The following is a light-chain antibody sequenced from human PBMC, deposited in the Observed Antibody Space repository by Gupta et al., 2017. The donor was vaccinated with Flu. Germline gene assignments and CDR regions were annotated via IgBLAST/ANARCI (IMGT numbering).Light chain of an antibody. CDR3: QQYYSTPYS. Sequence: DIVMSQSLDPLAVSRGERATINCKSSQSVLYSSNNKNYLAWYQQKPGQPPKLLIYWASTRESGVPDRFSGSGSGTDFTLTISSLQAEDVAVYYCQQYYSTPYSFGQGTKLEIK. V-gene: IGKV4-1*01. J-gene: IGKJ2*03. CDR2: WAS. CDR1: QSVLYSSNNKNY.